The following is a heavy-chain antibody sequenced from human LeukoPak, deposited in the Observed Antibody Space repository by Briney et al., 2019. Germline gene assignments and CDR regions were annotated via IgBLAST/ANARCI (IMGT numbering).Heavy chain of an antibody. CDR1: GYTFTSYY. Sequence: SVKVSCKTSGYTFTSYYMHWVRQAPGQGLEWMGIINPSGGSTTYAQKFQGRVTMTRDTSTSTVYMELSSLRSEDTALYYCARGDVLDSSVYNWFDPWGQGTLVIVSS. V-gene: IGHV1-46*01. J-gene: IGHJ5*02. CDR2: INPSGGST. CDR3: ARGDVLDSSVYNWFDP. D-gene: IGHD3-22*01.